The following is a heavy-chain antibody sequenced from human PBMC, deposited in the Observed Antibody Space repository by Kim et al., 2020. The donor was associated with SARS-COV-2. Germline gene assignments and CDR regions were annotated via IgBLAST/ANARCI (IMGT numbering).Heavy chain of an antibody. Sequence: ASVKVSCKSSGYTFTSYPMNWVRQAPGQGLEWMGWINTNTGNPTYAQGFTGRFVFSLDTSVSSAYLQISSLKAEDTAVYYCARVGWGEMATIRSYDYWGQGNLVTVSS. D-gene: IGHD5-12*01. CDR2: INTNTGNP. J-gene: IGHJ4*02. V-gene: IGHV7-4-1*02. CDR1: GYTFTSYP. CDR3: ARVGWGEMATIRSYDY.